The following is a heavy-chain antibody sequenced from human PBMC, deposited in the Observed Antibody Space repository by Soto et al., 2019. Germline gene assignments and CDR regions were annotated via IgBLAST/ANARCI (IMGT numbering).Heavy chain of an antibody. CDR2: IYYSGST. CDR3: ASLLYYDSSGFYHSFDY. V-gene: IGHV4-39*01. Sequence: SETLSLTCTVSGGSISSSSYYWAWIRQPPGKGLEWIGTIYYSGSTYYNPSLKSRVTISVDTSKSQFSLKLSSVIAADTALYYSASLLYYDSSGFYHSFDYWGQGTLVTVSS. CDR1: GGSISSSSYY. J-gene: IGHJ4*02. D-gene: IGHD3-22*01.